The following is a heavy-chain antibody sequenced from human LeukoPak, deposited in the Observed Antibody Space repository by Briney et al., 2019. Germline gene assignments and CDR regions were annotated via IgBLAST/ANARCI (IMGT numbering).Heavy chain of an antibody. J-gene: IGHJ2*01. CDR2: IRYDGSNK. V-gene: IGHV3-30*02. CDR1: GFTFSNYA. CDR3: AKPSLYYYDTSGYYRYWYFDL. D-gene: IGHD3-22*01. Sequence: GGSLRLSCAASGFTFSNYAIHWVRQAPGRGLEWVAFIRYDGSNKYYVDSVKGRFTISRDNSKNTLYLQMNSLRAEDTAVYYCAKPSLYYYDTSGYYRYWYFDLWGRGTLVTVSS.